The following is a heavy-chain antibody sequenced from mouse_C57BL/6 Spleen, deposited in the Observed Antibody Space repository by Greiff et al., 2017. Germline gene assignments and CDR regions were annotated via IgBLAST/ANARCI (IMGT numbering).Heavy chain of an antibody. Sequence: QVQLQQPGAELVRPGSSVKLSCKASGYTFTSYWMDWVKQRPGQGLEWIGNIYPSDSETHYNQKFKDKATLTVDKSSSTAYMQLSSLTSEDSAVYYCAREGGNERYAMDYWGQGTSVTVSS. J-gene: IGHJ4*01. CDR2: IYPSDSET. V-gene: IGHV1-61*01. CDR1: GYTFTSYW. D-gene: IGHD2-1*01. CDR3: AREGGNERYAMDY.